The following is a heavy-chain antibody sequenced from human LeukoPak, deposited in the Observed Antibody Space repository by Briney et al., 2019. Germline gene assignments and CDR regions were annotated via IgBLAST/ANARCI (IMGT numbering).Heavy chain of an antibody. CDR1: GYTFSSFG. D-gene: IGHD1-1*01. CDR3: ARAMFFYNSVHFDS. Sequence: ASVKVSCKASGYTFSSFGISWVRQAPGQGLEWMGWSSGDNGNTRYAQKLQGRVTLATDTSTSTAYMELRSLRSDDTAVYYCARAMFFYNSVHFDSWGQGTRVTVSA. CDR2: SSGDNGNT. J-gene: IGHJ4*02. V-gene: IGHV1-18*01.